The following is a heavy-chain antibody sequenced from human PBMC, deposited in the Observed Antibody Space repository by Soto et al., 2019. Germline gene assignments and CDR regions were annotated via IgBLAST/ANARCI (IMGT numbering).Heavy chain of an antibody. CDR3: AGIGEENYYGMDV. CDR1: GGSMRSYY. V-gene: IGHV4-4*07. D-gene: IGHD3-3*01. CDR2: IYARGST. J-gene: IGHJ6*02. Sequence: QVQLQESGPGLVKPSETLSLTCTVSGGSMRSYYWNWIRQPAGEGLEWIGRIYARGSTKYNPSLESRVTMFVDVSQNQFSLRLTSVTAADTAVYYCAGIGEENYYGMDVWGQGTTVTVSS.